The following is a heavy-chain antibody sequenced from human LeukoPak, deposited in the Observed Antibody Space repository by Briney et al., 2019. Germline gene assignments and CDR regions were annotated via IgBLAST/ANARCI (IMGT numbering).Heavy chain of an antibody. V-gene: IGHV5-51*01. CDR3: ARRNGYYGMDV. CDR1: GYSFTSYW. CDR2: VYPGDFDI. J-gene: IGHJ6*02. D-gene: IGHD6-13*01. Sequence: GESLKISCKGSGYSFTSYWIAWVRQMPGKGLEWMGIVYPGDFDIRYNSSFQGQVTISADKSNNTAYLQWSSLKASDTAIYYCARRNGYYGMDVWGQGTTVTASS.